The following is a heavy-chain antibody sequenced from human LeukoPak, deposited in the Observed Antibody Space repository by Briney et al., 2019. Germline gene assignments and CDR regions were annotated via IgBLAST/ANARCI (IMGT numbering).Heavy chain of an antibody. Sequence: SVKVSCKASGGTFSSYAISWVRQAPGQGLEWMGGIIPIFGTANYAQKFQGRVTITADESTSTAYMELSSLRSEDTAVYYCARRGSSDPHRPFDYWGQGTLVTVSS. V-gene: IGHV1-69*13. J-gene: IGHJ4*02. CDR2: IIPIFGTA. CDR1: GGTFSSYA. D-gene: IGHD6-19*01. CDR3: ARRGSSDPHRPFDY.